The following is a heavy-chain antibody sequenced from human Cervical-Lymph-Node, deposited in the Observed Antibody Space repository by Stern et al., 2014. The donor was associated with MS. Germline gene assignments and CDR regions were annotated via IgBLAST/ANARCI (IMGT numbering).Heavy chain of an antibody. CDR1: GMTVSSFW. J-gene: IGHJ5*02. Sequence: VQLVESGGGLVQPGGSLRLSCAASGMTVSSFWMSWVRQAPGKGLEWVASIKEDGTEKFYVDSVKGRFIISRDNSRNTLSLEMNSLRAEDTAVYYCARDTWYGGCFDPWGQGTLVTVSS. CDR3: ARDTWYGGCFDP. D-gene: IGHD6-13*01. CDR2: IKEDGTEK. V-gene: IGHV3-7*01.